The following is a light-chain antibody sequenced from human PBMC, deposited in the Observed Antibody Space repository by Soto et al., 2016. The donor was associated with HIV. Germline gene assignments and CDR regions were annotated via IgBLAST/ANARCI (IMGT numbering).Light chain of an antibody. Sequence: DIQMTQSPSTLSAVVGDRVTITCRASQGISSWLAWYQHKPPNVPKLLIYKASTLESEVPSRFSGSGSGTDFTLTINNLQPDDFATYYCQQYDTSWTFGQGTKVEIK. J-gene: IGKJ1*01. V-gene: IGKV1-5*03. CDR1: QGISSW. CDR3: QQYDTSWT. CDR2: KAS.